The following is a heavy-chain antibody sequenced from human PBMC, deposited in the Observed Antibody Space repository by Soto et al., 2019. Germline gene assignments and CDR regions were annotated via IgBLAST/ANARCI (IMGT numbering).Heavy chain of an antibody. V-gene: IGHV4-34*01. CDR1: GGSFSGYY. Sequence: SETLSLTCAVYGGSFSGYYWSWIRQPPGKGLEWIGEINHSGSTNYNPSLKSRVTISVDTSKNQFSLKLSSVTAADTAVYYCARIGTMVRGVMGYGMDVWGQGTTVTAP. CDR3: ARIGTMVRGVMGYGMDV. CDR2: INHSGST. D-gene: IGHD3-10*01. J-gene: IGHJ6*02.